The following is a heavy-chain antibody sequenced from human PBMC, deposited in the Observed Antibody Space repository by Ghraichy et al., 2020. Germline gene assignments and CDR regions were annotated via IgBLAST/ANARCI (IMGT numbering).Heavy chain of an antibody. J-gene: IGHJ6*03. CDR2: INHSGST. CDR1: GGSFSGYY. V-gene: IGHV4-34*01. CDR3: ARRQLWFENYYYYYYMDV. D-gene: IGHD5-18*01. Sequence: SETLSLTCAVYGGSFSGYYWSWIRQPPGKGLEWIGEINHSGSTNYNPSLKSRVTISVDTSKNQFSLKLSSVTAADTAVYYCARRQLWFENYYYYYYMDVWGKGTTVTVSS.